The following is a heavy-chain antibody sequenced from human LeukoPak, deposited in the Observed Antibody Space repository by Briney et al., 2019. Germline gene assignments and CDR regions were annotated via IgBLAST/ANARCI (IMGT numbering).Heavy chain of an antibody. D-gene: IGHD3-22*01. V-gene: IGHV3-15*01. Sequence: GGSLSLSCVASGVAIRNSWMSWVRQAPGKEPEGVGHIKCKTDGETTDYAAPVKARFTISRDDSKNTLYLQMNSLKTEDTAVYYCTTDQAYYYDLCIRADQWGQGTLVTVSS. J-gene: IGHJ4*02. CDR2: IKCKTDGETT. CDR3: TTDQAYYYDLCIRADQ. CDR1: GVAIRNSW.